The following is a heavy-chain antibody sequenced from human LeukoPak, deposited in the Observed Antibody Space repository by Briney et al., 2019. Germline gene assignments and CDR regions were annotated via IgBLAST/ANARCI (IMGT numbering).Heavy chain of an antibody. CDR2: IRYDGSNK. Sequence: GWSLRLSCAASGFTFSSYGMHWVRQAPGKGLEWVAFIRYDGSNKYYADSVKGRFTISRDNSKNTLYLQMNSLRAEDTAVYYCAKASYSSGWYTRWGQGTLVTVSS. J-gene: IGHJ4*02. CDR3: AKASYSSGWYTR. D-gene: IGHD6-19*01. V-gene: IGHV3-30*02. CDR1: GFTFSSYG.